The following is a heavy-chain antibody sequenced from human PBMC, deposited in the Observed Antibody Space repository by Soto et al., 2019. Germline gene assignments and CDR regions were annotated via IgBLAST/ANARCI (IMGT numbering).Heavy chain of an antibody. Sequence: GGSLRLSCVGTGLNFDDFAMHWFRQAPGKGLEWVSGITWNSRVLAYADSVKGRFTISRDNARNSLYLQMDSLRDEDTALYYCAKGRYDFWSPYYFDSWGQGTLVTVSS. CDR3: AKGRYDFWSPYYFDS. V-gene: IGHV3-9*01. J-gene: IGHJ4*02. CDR1: GLNFDDFA. CDR2: ITWNSRVL. D-gene: IGHD3-3*01.